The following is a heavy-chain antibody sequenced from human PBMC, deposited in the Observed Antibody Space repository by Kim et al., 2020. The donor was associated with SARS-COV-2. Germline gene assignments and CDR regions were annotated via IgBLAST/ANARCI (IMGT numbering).Heavy chain of an antibody. CDR3: ARAGIAQRGGSYYYV. J-gene: IGHJ4*02. Sequence: PFLKSRVTISVDTSKNQFSLKLSSVTAADTAVYYCARAGIAQRGGSYYYVWGQGTLVTVSS. D-gene: IGHD3-22*01. V-gene: IGHV4-31*02.